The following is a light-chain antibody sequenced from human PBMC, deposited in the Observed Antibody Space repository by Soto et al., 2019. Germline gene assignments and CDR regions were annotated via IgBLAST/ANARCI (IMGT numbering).Light chain of an antibody. Sequence: EIVLTQSPGTLSSSPGERATLSCRASESVSSNYLAWYQQRPGQAPRLLIYAASNRDGGIPDRFGGSGSGTDVTLTVSRLEPEDFAVYYCQQDGSAPWTFGHGTKV. V-gene: IGKV3-20*01. CDR2: AAS. CDR1: ESVSSNY. J-gene: IGKJ1*01. CDR3: QQDGSAPWT.